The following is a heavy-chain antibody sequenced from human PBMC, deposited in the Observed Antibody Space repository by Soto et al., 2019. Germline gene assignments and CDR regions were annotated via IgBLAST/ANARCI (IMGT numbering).Heavy chain of an antibody. CDR3: ARPIYYYGSGSYSELDY. Sequence: QVQLVQSGAEVKKPGSSVKVSCKASGGTFSSYTISWVRQAPGQGLEWMGRIIPILGIANYAQKFQGRVTITADKSTSTAFMELSSLRPEDTAVYYCARPIYYYGSGSYSELDYWGQGTLVTVSS. CDR2: IIPILGIA. J-gene: IGHJ4*02. V-gene: IGHV1-69*02. D-gene: IGHD3-10*01. CDR1: GGTFSSYT.